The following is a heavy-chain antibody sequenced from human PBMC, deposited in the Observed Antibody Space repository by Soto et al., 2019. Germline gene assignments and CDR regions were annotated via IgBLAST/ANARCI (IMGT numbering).Heavy chain of an antibody. CDR3: ARHLAYGMDV. J-gene: IGHJ6*02. V-gene: IGHV4-39*01. CDR1: GASISSSSYY. Sequence: QLQLQESGPGLVKPSETLSLTCTVSGASISSSSYYWGWIRQPPGKGLEWIGSIYRSGNTYYNPSLKSRVAISVDTSKNQFSLKVNSVTAADTAVYFCARHLAYGMDVWGQGTTVTVSS. CDR2: IYRSGNT.